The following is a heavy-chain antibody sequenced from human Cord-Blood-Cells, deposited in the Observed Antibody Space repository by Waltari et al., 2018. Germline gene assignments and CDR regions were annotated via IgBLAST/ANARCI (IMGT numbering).Heavy chain of an antibody. CDR2: IIPILGIA. V-gene: IGHV1-69*09. CDR3: ARPSSSSNWYFDL. CDR1: GGTFSSYA. Sequence: QVQLVQSGAEVKTPGSPVKVSCKASGGTFSSYAISWVRQAPGQGLEWLGRIIPILGIANYAQKFQGRVTITADKSTSTAYMELSSLRSEDTAVYYCARPSSSSNWYFDLWGRGTLVTVSS. J-gene: IGHJ2*01. D-gene: IGHD6-6*01.